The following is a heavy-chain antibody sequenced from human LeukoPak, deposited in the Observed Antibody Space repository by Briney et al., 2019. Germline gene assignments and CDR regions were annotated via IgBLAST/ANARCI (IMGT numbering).Heavy chain of an antibody. CDR2: ISYDGSNK. CDR1: GFTFSSYG. D-gene: IGHD3-3*01. J-gene: IGHJ6*02. Sequence: GGSLRLSCAASGFTFSSYGMHWVCQAPGKGLEWVAVISYDGSNKYYADSVKGRFTISRDNSKNTLYLQMNSLRAEDTAVYYCARDRSGYYPPTTGYGMDVWGQGTTVTVSS. V-gene: IGHV3-30*03. CDR3: ARDRSGYYPPTTGYGMDV.